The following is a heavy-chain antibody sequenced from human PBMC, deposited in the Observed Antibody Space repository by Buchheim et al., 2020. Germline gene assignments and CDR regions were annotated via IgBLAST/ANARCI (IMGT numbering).Heavy chain of an antibody. CDR1: GGSISSGDYY. V-gene: IGHV4-30-4*01. D-gene: IGHD2-15*01. J-gene: IGHJ4*02. CDR3: ASDLGYCSGGSCYPDYFDY. CDR2: IYYSGST. Sequence: QVQLQESGPGLVKPSQTLSLTCTVSGGSISSGDYYWSWIRQPPGKGLEWIGYIYYSGSTYYNPSFKSRVTISVDTSKNPFSLKLSSVTAADTAVYYCASDLGYCSGGSCYPDYFDYWGQGTL.